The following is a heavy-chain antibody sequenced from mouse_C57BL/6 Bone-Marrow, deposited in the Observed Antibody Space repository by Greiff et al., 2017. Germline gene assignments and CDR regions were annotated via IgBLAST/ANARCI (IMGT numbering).Heavy chain of an antibody. CDR2: IWRGGST. CDR1: GFSLTSYG. J-gene: IGHJ2*01. V-gene: IGHV2-5*01. CDR3: AKGGAYYSNYFDY. D-gene: IGHD2-5*01. Sequence: QVQLQQSGPGLVQPSQSLSITCTVSGFSLTSYGVHWVRQSPGKGLEWLGVIWRGGSTDYNAAFMSRLSITKDNSKSQVFFKMNSLQADDTAIYYCAKGGAYYSNYFDYWGQGTTLTVSS.